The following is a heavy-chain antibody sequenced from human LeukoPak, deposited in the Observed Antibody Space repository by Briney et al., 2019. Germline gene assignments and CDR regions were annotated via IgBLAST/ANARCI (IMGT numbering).Heavy chain of an antibody. CDR3: AREDYGDYSPDY. J-gene: IGHJ4*02. D-gene: IGHD4-17*01. CDR1: GYTFTGYY. V-gene: IGHV1-2*02. Sequence: ASVKVSCKASGYTFTGYYMHWVRQAPGQGLEWMGWINPNSGGTNYAQKFQGRVTMTRDTSISTAYMELSRLRSDDTAVYYCAREDYGDYSPDYWGQGTLVTVSS. CDR2: INPNSGGT.